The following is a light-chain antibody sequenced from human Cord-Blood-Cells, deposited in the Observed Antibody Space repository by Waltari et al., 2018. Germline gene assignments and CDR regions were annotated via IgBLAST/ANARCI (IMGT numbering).Light chain of an antibody. CDR1: SSDVGGYNS. J-gene: IGLJ2*01. CDR3: SSYTSSSTYVV. V-gene: IGLV2-14*01. Sequence: QSALTQPASVSGSPGQSITISCTGTSSDVGGYNSVPWYQQHPGKAPKLMIYDVSNRPSGVSNRFPGSKSGNTASLTISGLQAEDEADYYCSSYTSSSTYVVFGGGTKLTVL. CDR2: DVS.